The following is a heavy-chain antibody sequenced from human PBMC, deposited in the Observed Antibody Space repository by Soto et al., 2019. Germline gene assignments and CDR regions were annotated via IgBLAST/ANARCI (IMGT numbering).Heavy chain of an antibody. CDR3: ARADYYDSSGFYYDY. CDR1: GYIFTNHY. CDR2: INPSGGST. J-gene: IGHJ4*02. D-gene: IGHD3-22*01. V-gene: IGHV1-46*01. Sequence: QVQLVQSGAEVKKPGASVKVSCKASGYIFTNHYIHWVRQAPGQGLECMGIINPSGGSTNYLQKFQGRVTMTRDTSTSTVYMELSSLRSEDTAVYFCARADYYDSSGFYYDYWGQGTLVTVSS.